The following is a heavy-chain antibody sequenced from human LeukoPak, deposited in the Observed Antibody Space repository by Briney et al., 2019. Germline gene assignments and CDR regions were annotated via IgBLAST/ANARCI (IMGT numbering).Heavy chain of an antibody. Sequence: KPGGSLRLSCAASGFTFSSYSMNWVRQAPGKGLEWVSSISSSRSYIYYADSVKGRFTISRDNAKNSLYLQMNSLRAEDTAVYYCARDSGELSYYYYYGMDVWGQGTTVTVSS. CDR3: ARDSGELSYYYYYGMDV. J-gene: IGHJ6*02. CDR2: ISSSRSYI. CDR1: GFTFSSYS. D-gene: IGHD3-10*01. V-gene: IGHV3-21*01.